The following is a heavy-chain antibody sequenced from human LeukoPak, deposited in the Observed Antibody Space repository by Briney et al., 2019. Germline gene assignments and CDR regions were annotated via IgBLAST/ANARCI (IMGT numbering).Heavy chain of an antibody. Sequence: SETLSLTCTVSGGSISSYYWSWIRQPPGKGLEWIGYIYYSGSTNYNPSLKSRVTISVDTSKNQFSLKLSSVTAADTAVYYCARVGCSSTSCHPPIDAFDIWGQGTMVTVSS. CDR3: ARVGCSSTSCHPPIDAFDI. CDR2: IYYSGST. CDR1: GGSISSYY. J-gene: IGHJ3*02. V-gene: IGHV4-59*01. D-gene: IGHD2-2*01.